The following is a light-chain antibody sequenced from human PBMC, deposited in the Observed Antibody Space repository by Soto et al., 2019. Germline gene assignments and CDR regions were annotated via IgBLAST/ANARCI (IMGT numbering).Light chain of an antibody. Sequence: IFLTQSPGTVSLSPGERVTLSCRASQSVTTRLAWYQHKPGQAPTLLMSGASNRASGVPVRFSGSGSGTDFTLTITRLEPEDFALYYCQQYGGSPITFGLGTRLEIK. J-gene: IGKJ5*01. CDR1: QSVTTR. CDR2: GAS. V-gene: IGKV3-20*01. CDR3: QQYGGSPIT.